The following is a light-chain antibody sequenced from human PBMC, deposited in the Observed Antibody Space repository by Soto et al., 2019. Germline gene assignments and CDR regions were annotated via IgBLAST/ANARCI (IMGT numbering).Light chain of an antibody. J-gene: IGLJ2*01. CDR2: EVN. Sequence: QSALTQPPSASGSPGQSVAISCTGTSSDVGGYNYVSWYQQHPGKAPKLMIYEVNKRPSGVPYRFSGSKSGNTASLTISGLQTEDEADYYCTSYTRTRNLLFGGGTKLTVL. V-gene: IGLV2-8*01. CDR1: SSDVGGYNY. CDR3: TSYTRTRNLL.